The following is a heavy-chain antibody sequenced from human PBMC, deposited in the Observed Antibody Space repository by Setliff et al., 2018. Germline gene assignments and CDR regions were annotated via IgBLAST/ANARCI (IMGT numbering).Heavy chain of an antibody. CDR3: RFWSGYYKNDY. D-gene: IGHD3-3*01. Sequence: ASVKVSCKASGYMLKSYGINWMRQAPGQGLEWMGWISSYNDNTKSAQKFQGRITMTTDTATTTSYMELRSLRSDDTAVYYCRFWSGYYKNDYWGQGTLVTVSS. J-gene: IGHJ4*02. CDR1: GYMLKSYG. CDR2: ISSYNDNT. V-gene: IGHV1-18*04.